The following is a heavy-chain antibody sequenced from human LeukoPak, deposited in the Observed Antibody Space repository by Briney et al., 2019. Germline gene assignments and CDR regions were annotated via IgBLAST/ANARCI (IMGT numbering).Heavy chain of an antibody. Sequence: GGSLRLSCAASGFTFRTSAMSWVRQAPAKWLQWVSSINGGDYSTYYADSVKGRFTISRDSSKNTLYLQMNSLRGEDTAVYYCVRDRYPDHGDYLYYWGQGTLVTVSS. CDR2: INGGDYST. V-gene: IGHV3-23*01. CDR3: VRDRYPDHGDYLYY. D-gene: IGHD4-17*01. J-gene: IGHJ4*02. CDR1: GFTFRTSA.